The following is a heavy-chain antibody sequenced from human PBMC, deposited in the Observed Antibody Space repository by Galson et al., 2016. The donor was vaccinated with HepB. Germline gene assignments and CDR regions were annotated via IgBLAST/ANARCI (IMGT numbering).Heavy chain of an antibody. CDR2: VDHNGGT. CDR1: GGPFSGYS. V-gene: IGHV4-34*01. J-gene: IGHJ2*01. Sequence: ETLSLTCSVYGGPFSGYSWSWIRQPPGKGLEWIGEVDHNGGTNFNPSLKSRVTISLDTSKNQFSLKLSSVTAADTAVYYCAREDWYFDLWGRGTLVTVSS. CDR3: AREDWYFDL.